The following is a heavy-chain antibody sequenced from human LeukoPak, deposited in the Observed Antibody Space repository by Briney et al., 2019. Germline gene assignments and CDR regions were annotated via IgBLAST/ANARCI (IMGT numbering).Heavy chain of an antibody. CDR1: GFTFSTYW. D-gene: IGHD6-13*01. V-gene: IGHV3-7*01. J-gene: IGHJ4*02. CDR3: ARDIPAPGICFDY. Sequence: GGSLRLSCAASGFTFSTYWMSWVRQAPGKGLEWVANIRKDGSDIHYVDSVKGRFTISRDNAKNSLYLQMNSLRAEDTAEYYCARDIPAPGICFDYWGQGTLVTVSS. CDR2: IRKDGSDI.